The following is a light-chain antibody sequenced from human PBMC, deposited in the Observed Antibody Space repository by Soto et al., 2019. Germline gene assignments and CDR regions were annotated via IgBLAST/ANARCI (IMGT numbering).Light chain of an antibody. Sequence: DIQMTQSPSSLSASVGDRVTITCRASQSISSYLNWYQQKPGKAPNLLIYDASSLESGVPSRFSGSGSGTEFTLTISSLQPDDFATYYCQQYQSSWTFGQGTKVDI. CDR1: QSISSY. J-gene: IGKJ1*01. V-gene: IGKV1-5*01. CDR3: QQYQSSWT. CDR2: DAS.